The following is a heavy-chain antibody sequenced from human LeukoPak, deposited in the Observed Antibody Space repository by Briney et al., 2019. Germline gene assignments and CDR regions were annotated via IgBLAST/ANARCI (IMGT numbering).Heavy chain of an antibody. J-gene: IGHJ3*02. V-gene: IGHV3-7*01. D-gene: IGHD3-22*01. Sequence: GGSLRLSCAASKFTFSSYWMTWVRQAPGKGLEWVANIKEDGSGKYYVDSVKGRFTISRDNAKNSLYLQMNSLRAEDTAVYYCARVRNYYDSSGYGGKAFDIWGQGTMVTVSS. CDR2: IKEDGSGK. CDR1: KFTFSSYW. CDR3: ARVRNYYDSSGYGGKAFDI.